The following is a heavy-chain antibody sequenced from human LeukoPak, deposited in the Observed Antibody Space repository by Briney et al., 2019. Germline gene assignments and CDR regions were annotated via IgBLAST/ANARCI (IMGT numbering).Heavy chain of an antibody. CDR2: ISGSSTYI. V-gene: IGHV3-21*01. CDR1: GFTFRTYS. CDR3: AASHLEKPPHY. D-gene: IGHD5-24*01. Sequence: GGSLRLSCAASGFTFRTYSMNWVRQAPGKGLGCVSCISGSSTYIYHTDSVKGRFTISRDNTKNSVYLQMNSLRAEDTAVYYCAASHLEKPPHYWGQGTLVTVSS. J-gene: IGHJ4*02.